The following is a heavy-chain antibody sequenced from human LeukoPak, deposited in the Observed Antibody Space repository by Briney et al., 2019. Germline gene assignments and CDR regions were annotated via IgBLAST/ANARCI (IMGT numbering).Heavy chain of an antibody. V-gene: IGHV4-61*02. CDR1: GDSISSGTYY. CDR2: VYSSGNT. CDR3: ARGVGSSSSNWFDP. J-gene: IGHJ5*02. Sequence: SETLSLTCTVSGDSISSGTYYWSWIRQRAGKGLEWIGRVYSSGNTNYNPSLKSRVTISIDTSKNQFSLKLSSVTAADTASYYCARGVGSSSSNWFDPWGQGTLVTVSS. D-gene: IGHD6-6*01.